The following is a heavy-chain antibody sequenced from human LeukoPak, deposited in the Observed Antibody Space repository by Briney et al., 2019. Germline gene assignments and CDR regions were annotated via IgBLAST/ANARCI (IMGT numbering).Heavy chain of an antibody. V-gene: IGHV3-30-3*01. CDR3: ARGRPDIVVVPASDY. Sequence: PGGSLRLSCAASRFTFSTYAMHWVRQAPGKGLEWVAGISNDGTNEDHADSVKGRFTISRDNSKNTLYLQMNSLRAEDTAVYYCARGRPDIVVVPASDYWGQGTLVTVSS. CDR1: RFTFSTYA. CDR2: ISNDGTNE. J-gene: IGHJ4*02. D-gene: IGHD2-2*01.